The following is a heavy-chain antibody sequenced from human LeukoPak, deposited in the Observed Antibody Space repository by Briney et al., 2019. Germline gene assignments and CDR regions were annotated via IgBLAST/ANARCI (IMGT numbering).Heavy chain of an antibody. Sequence: GGSLRLSCAASGFRFNTYWMSWVRQAPGKGLEWVSSISSSSSYIYYADSVKGRFTISRDNAKNSLYLQMNSLRAEDTAVYYCASLAVAAEEDYWGQGTLVTVSS. CDR1: GFRFNTYW. V-gene: IGHV3-21*01. CDR2: ISSSSSYI. J-gene: IGHJ4*02. CDR3: ASLAVAAEEDY. D-gene: IGHD6-19*01.